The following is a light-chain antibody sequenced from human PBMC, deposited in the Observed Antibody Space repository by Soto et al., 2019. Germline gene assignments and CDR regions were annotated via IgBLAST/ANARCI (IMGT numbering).Light chain of an antibody. CDR3: QNGWS. CDR1: PSINKW. Sequence: DIQMKQTPSTLSAYVGDRVTITCRATPSINKWLARYQQKPGKHRKFLIYDASILQSGVQSRFSGSGFGTEFTLSVSILQPEDSVTYYCQNGWSFGQGTKV. J-gene: IGKJ1*01. CDR2: DAS. V-gene: IGKV1-5*01.